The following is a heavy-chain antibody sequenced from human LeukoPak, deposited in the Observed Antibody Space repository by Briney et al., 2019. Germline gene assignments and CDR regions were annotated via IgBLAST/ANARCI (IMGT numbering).Heavy chain of an antibody. CDR2: ISSSGSTI. CDR1: GFTFSDYY. J-gene: IGHJ6*02. V-gene: IGHV3-11*01. CDR3: AREAVTPYYGMDV. D-gene: IGHD3-10*01. Sequence: GGSLRLSCAASGFTFSDYYKSWIRQAPGKGLEWVSYISSSGSTIYYADSVKGRFTISRDNAKNSLYLQMNSLRAEDTAVYYCAREAVTPYYGMDVWGQGTTVTVSS.